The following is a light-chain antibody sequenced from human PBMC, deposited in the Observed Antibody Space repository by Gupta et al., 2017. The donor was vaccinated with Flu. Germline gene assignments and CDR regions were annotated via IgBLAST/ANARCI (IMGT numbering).Light chain of an antibody. CDR3: QTWDSGIRV. Sequence: QPVLTQSPSASASLGASVKLTCTLSSGHSNYAIAWHQQEAEKGPRYLMKINSDGSHEKGDGVPDRFSGSISGAERYLTISSVQSDDEDEYFCQTWDSGIRVFGGGTKLAVL. CDR2: INSDGSH. CDR1: SGHSNYA. J-gene: IGLJ3*02. V-gene: IGLV4-69*01.